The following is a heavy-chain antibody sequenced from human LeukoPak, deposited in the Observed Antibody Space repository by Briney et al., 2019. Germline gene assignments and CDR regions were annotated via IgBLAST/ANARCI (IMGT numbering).Heavy chain of an antibody. Sequence: GGSLRLSCAASGFTFSRSAMTWVRQTPGKGLDWVSSISSSGNTYYTDSVKGRFTISRDNSKNMLYLQMNSLRAEDAAVYYCVKGRISEDGLDLWGQGTLVTVSS. J-gene: IGHJ4*02. D-gene: IGHD6-13*01. CDR3: VKGRISEDGLDL. CDR2: ISSSGNT. V-gene: IGHV3-23*01. CDR1: GFTFSRSA.